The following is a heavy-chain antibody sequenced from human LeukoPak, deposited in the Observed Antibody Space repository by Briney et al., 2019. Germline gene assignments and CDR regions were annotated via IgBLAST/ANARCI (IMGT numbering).Heavy chain of an antibody. CDR2: ISYDGSNK. D-gene: IGHD3-10*01. CDR3: AKDRRLWFGQLLIDS. J-gene: IGHJ4*02. CDR1: GFTFSSYG. Sequence: GGSLRLSCAASGFTFSSYGMHWVRQAPGKGLEWVAVISYDGSNKYYADSVKGRFTISRDNSKNTVSLQMNSLRVDDTATYYCAKDRRLWFGQLLIDSWGQGTLVAVSS. V-gene: IGHV3-30*18.